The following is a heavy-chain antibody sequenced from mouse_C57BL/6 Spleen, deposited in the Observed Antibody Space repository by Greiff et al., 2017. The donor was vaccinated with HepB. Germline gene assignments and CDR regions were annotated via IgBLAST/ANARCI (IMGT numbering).Heavy chain of an antibody. Sequence: EVKVLESGGGLVQPGASLRLSCAASGFTFTDYYMSWVRQPPGKAPEWLALIRNKANGYTTEYTASVKGRFTISSDNSQNILYLQMNTLRAEDIATYYCVKDTAQATFAYWGQGTLVTVSA. CDR1: GFTFTDYY. CDR3: VKDTAQATFAY. V-gene: IGHV7-4*01. D-gene: IGHD3-2*02. J-gene: IGHJ3*01. CDR2: IRNKANGYTT.